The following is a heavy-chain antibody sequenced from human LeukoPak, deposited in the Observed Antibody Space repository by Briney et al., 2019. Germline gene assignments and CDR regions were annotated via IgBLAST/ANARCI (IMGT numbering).Heavy chain of an antibody. V-gene: IGHV4-59*01. J-gene: IGHJ3*02. Sequence: SETLSLTCTVSGGSISSYYWSWLRQPPGKGLEWIGYIYYSGSTNYNPSLKSRVTISVDTSKNQFSLKLSSVTAADTAVYYCARARELFTLSAFDIWGQGIMVTVSS. CDR1: GGSISSYY. CDR2: IYYSGST. CDR3: ARARELFTLSAFDI. D-gene: IGHD1-26*01.